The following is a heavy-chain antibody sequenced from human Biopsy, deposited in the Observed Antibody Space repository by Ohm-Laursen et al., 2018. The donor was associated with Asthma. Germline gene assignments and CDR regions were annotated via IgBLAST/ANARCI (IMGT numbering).Heavy chain of an antibody. J-gene: IGHJ4*02. D-gene: IGHD2-15*01. CDR2: IHYSGST. CDR1: GVSIRSYH. V-gene: IGHV4-59*01. Sequence: TLSLTCTVSGVSIRSYHWTCIRQPPGKGLEWIGNIHYSGSTYSNASLKSRVTISVDTSKKQISLRLSSVIAADTAVYYCAGFCSGGNCPDHWGQGTLVTVSS. CDR3: AGFCSGGNCPDH.